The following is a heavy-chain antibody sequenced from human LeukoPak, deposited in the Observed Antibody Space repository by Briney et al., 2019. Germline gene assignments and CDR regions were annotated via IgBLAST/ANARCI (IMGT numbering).Heavy chain of an antibody. CDR2: IYYSGST. Sequence: SETLSLTCSVSGGSISRNTHYCGWIRQPPGKGREWIVNIYYSGSTYYNPSLKSRITMSVNTSKNQFSLKLSSVTAADTAVYYCARGGLHVDPYYYYYMDVWGKGTTVTISS. V-gene: IGHV4-39*02. CDR3: ARGGLHVDPYYYYYMDV. CDR1: GGSISRNTHY. J-gene: IGHJ6*03. D-gene: IGHD3-16*01.